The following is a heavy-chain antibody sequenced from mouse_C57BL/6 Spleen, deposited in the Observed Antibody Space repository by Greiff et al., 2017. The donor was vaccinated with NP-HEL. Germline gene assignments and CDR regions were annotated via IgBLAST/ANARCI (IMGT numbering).Heavy chain of an antibody. J-gene: IGHJ3*01. V-gene: IGHV10-3*01. CDR1: GFTFNTYA. CDR2: IRSKSSNYAT. Sequence: EVQLVESGGGLVQPKGSLKLSCAASGFTFNTYAMHWVRQAPGKGLEWVARIRSKSSNYATYYADSVKDRFTISSDDSQSMLYLQMNNLKTEDTAMYYCVRAYYYGSSYVAWFAYWGQGTLVTVSA. CDR3: VRAYYYGSSYVAWFAY. D-gene: IGHD1-1*01.